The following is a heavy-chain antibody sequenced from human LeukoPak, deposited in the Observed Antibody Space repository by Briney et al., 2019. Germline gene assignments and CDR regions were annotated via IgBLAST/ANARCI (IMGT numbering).Heavy chain of an antibody. D-gene: IGHD4/OR15-4a*01. CDR3: ARSRRVYGEHDAFDI. Sequence: GRSMSLSWLASGFTFSSFAMEWVRQVAREGRGWEGVISYDGSKQYYADAVKGRFTISRDNSKITLYLQMNSLRAEDTAVYYCARSRRVYGEHDAFDIWGQGTMVTVSS. CDR2: ISYDGSKQ. V-gene: IGHV3-30-3*01. CDR1: GFTFSSFA. J-gene: IGHJ3*02.